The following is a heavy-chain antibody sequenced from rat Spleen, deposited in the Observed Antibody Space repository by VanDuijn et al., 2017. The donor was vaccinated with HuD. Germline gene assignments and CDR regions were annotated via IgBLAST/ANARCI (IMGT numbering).Heavy chain of an antibody. Sequence: EVQLVESDGGLVQPGRSLKLSCVASGFTFSDFYMAWVRQAPTKGLEWVASITYDGRTPYYRDSVKGRFTISRDNAKNTQYLQMDSLRSEDTATYYCARHPSMYWYFDFWGPGTMVTVSS. D-gene: IGHD1-6*01. V-gene: IGHV5-29*01. CDR1: GFTFSDFY. CDR2: ITYDGRTP. CDR3: ARHPSMYWYFDF. J-gene: IGHJ1*01.